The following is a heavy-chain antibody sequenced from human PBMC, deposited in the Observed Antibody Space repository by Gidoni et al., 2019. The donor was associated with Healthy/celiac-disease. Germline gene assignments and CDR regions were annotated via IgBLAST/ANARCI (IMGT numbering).Heavy chain of an antibody. D-gene: IGHD3-10*01. V-gene: IGHV5-51*04. CDR2: IYPGDSDT. CDR1: GYSFTSYW. J-gene: IGHJ6*03. Sequence: EVQLVQSGAEVTKPGESLKISCKGSGYSFTSYWIGWVRQLPGKGLEWMGIIYPGDSDTRYSPSFQGQVTISADRPISTAYLQWSSLKASDTAMYYCARAYYYGSGSYYTDPYYYYYYMDVWGKGTTVTVSS. CDR3: ARAYYYGSGSYYTDPYYYYYYMDV.